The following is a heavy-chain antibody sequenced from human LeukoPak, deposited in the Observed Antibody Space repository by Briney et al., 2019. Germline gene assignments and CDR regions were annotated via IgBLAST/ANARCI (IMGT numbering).Heavy chain of an antibody. CDR2: IRYDGSNK. J-gene: IGHJ4*02. Sequence: PGGSLRLSWAASGFTFSSYGMHWVRQAPGKGLEWEAFIRYDGSNKYYADSVKGRFTISRDNSKNTLYLQMNSLRAEDTAVYYCAKDPASSSGYFFDYWGQGTLVTVSS. V-gene: IGHV3-30*02. CDR3: AKDPASSSGYFFDY. CDR1: GFTFSSYG. D-gene: IGHD3-22*01.